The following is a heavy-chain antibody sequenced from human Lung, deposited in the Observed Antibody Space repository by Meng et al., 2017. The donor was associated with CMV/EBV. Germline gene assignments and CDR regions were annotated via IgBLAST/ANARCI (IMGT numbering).Heavy chain of an antibody. CDR1: GFTFNTFT. CDR2: INPDSDYI. J-gene: IGHJ6*02. V-gene: IGHV3-21*06. CDR3: ARDQEGTRIPSPIHYGLDV. D-gene: IGHD5-18*01. Sequence: GEXXTISCAASGFTFNTFTMSWVRQAPGRGLEWVSSINPDSDYIQSADSLKGRFTISRDNAKNSLYLRMSGLRVEDTAVYYCARDQEGTRIPSPIHYGLDVWXQGTXVTVSS.